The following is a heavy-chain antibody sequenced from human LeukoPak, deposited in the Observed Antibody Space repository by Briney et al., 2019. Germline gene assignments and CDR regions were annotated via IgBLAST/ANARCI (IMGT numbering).Heavy chain of an antibody. CDR3: ARDPHSNYYDSSGFSDY. CDR2: ISGSGGST. D-gene: IGHD3-22*01. V-gene: IGHV3-23*01. CDR1: GFTFSSYA. Sequence: GGSLRLSCAASGFTFSSYAMSWVRQAPGKGLEWVSAISGSGGSTYYADSVKGRFTISRDNSKNTLYLQMNSLRAEDTAVYYCARDPHSNYYDSSGFSDYWGQGTLVTVSS. J-gene: IGHJ4*02.